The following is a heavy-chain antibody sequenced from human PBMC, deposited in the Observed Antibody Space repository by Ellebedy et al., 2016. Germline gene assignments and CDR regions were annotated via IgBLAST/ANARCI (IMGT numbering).Heavy chain of an antibody. D-gene: IGHD6-6*01. CDR2: ISGSGGST. J-gene: IGHJ6*03. Sequence: GESLKISCAASGFTFSSYAMSWVRQAPGKGLEWVSAISGSGGSTYYADSVKGRFTISRDNSKNTLYLQMNSLRAEDTAVYYCARGSSSSRYYYYYYMDVWGKGTTVTVSS. CDR1: GFTFSSYA. V-gene: IGHV3-23*01. CDR3: ARGSSSSRYYYYYYMDV.